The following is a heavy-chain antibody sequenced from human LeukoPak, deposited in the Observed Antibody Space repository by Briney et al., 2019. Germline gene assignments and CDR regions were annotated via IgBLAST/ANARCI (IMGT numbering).Heavy chain of an antibody. J-gene: IGHJ4*02. CDR1: GYTFTGYY. CDR2: INPSSGGT. D-gene: IGHD3-22*01. V-gene: IGHV1-2*02. Sequence: ASVKVSCKASGYTFTGYYMHWVRQAPGQGLEWMGWINPSSGGTNYAQKFQGRVTMTRDTSISTAYMELSRLRSDDTAVYYCARRTSNADYYDSSGYYNWYYFDYWGQGTLVTVSS. CDR3: ARRTSNADYYDSSGYYNWYYFDY.